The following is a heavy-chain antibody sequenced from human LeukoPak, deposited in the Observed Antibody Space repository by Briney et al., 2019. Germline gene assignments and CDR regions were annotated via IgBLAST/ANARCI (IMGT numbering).Heavy chain of an antibody. V-gene: IGHV3-7*01. CDR2: MRRDGNEI. Sequence: GGSLRLSCAASGFTFSSYAMSWVRQAPGKGLEWVANMRRDGNEIYYLDSVRGRFTISRDNAKNSLYLQMNSLRAEDTAVYYCARLCWGTQLGGFDSWGQGTLVTVSS. J-gene: IGHJ4*02. D-gene: IGHD3-10*02. CDR3: ARLCWGTQLGGFDS. CDR1: GFTFSSYA.